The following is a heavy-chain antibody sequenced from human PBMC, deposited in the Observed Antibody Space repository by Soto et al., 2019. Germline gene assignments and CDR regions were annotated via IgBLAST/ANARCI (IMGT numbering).Heavy chain of an antibody. V-gene: IGHV3-23*03. CDR2: VNGGGLRT. D-gene: IGHD1-1*01. Sequence: EVQMVESGGGLVQPGGSLRLSCVASGFTFNSYALNWVRHAPGKGLEWVSGVNGGGLRTFYADSVKGRFTISRYNSKNTVYLQMNNLRAEDAALYYCAKELTRTTKGAVVTGGKGTMFTVSS. J-gene: IGHJ3*02. CDR3: AKELTRTTKGAVVT. CDR1: GFTFNSYA.